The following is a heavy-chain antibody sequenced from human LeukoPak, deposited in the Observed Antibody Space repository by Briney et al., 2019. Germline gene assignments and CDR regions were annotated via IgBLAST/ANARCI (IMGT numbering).Heavy chain of an antibody. D-gene: IGHD2/OR15-2a*01. V-gene: IGHV3-74*01. Sequence: PGGSLRLSCAASGFTFSSYWMHWVRQAPGKGLVWVSHINSDGSTINYADSVKGRFTISRDNARNTLYLQMNSLRVEDTAVYYCVRGSGFLWGQGTLVTVSS. J-gene: IGHJ4*02. CDR2: INSDGSTI. CDR1: GFTFSSYW. CDR3: VRGSGFL.